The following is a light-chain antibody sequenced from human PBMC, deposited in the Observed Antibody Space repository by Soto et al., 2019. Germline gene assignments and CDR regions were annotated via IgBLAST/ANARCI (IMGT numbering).Light chain of an antibody. V-gene: IGKV1-33*01. J-gene: IGKJ3*01. Sequence: DIQMTQSPSSLSASVGDRVTITCQASQDISNYLNWYQQKPGKATKLLIYDASNLETGVPSRFSGSGSGTDFTLTISILQPEDIATSYCQQYDNLPPFTFGPGTKVDIK. CDR1: QDISNY. CDR2: DAS. CDR3: QQYDNLPPFT.